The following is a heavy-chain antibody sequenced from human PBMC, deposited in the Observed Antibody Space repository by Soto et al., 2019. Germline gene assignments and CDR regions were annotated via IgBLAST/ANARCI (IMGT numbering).Heavy chain of an antibody. CDR2: INAGNGNT. V-gene: IGHV1-3*01. Sequence: ASVKVSCKASGYTFTSYAMHWVRQAPGQRLEWMGWINAGNGNTKYSQKFQGRVTITRDTSASTAYMELSSLRSEDTAVYYCARGAYCGGDCYYPFDDWGQGTLVTVSS. D-gene: IGHD2-21*02. J-gene: IGHJ4*02. CDR1: GYTFTSYA. CDR3: ARGAYCGGDCYYPFDD.